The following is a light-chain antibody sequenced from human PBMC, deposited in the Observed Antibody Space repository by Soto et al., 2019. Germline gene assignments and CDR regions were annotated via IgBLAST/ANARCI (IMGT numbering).Light chain of an antibody. CDR3: QQSYSILIT. J-gene: IGKJ5*01. V-gene: IGKV1-39*01. CDR2: AAS. Sequence: DIQMTQSPSSLSASVGDRVTITCRASQSITSYLSWYQQQPGKAPKLLIYAASSLQSGVSSRFSGSGSGTDFTLTISILQPEDFATYYCQQSYSILITFGQGTRLEIK. CDR1: QSITSY.